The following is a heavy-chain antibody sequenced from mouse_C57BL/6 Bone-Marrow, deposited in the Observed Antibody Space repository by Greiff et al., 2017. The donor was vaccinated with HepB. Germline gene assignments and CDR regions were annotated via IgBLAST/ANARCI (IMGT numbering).Heavy chain of an antibody. Sequence: VQLQQSGPELVKPGDSVKISCKASGYSFTGYFMNWVMQSHGKSLEWIGRINPYNGDTFYNQKFKGKATLTVDKSSSTAHMELRSLTSEDSAVYYCARYLWPYYYAMDYWGQGTSVTVSS. V-gene: IGHV1-20*01. D-gene: IGHD1-1*02. J-gene: IGHJ4*01. CDR1: GYSFTGYF. CDR2: INPYNGDT. CDR3: ARYLWPYYYAMDY.